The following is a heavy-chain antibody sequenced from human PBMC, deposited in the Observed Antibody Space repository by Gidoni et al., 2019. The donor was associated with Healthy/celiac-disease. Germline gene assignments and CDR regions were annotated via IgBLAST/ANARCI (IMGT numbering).Heavy chain of an antibody. V-gene: IGHV4-39*07. CDR2: IYYSGST. CDR1: GGSISSSSYY. CDR3: AREHLLPADRYGMDV. D-gene: IGHD1-26*01. J-gene: IGHJ6*02. Sequence: QLQLQESGPGLVKPSATLSLTCTVSGGSISSSSYYWGWIRQPPGKGLEWIGSIYYSGSTYYNPSLKSRVTISVDTSKNQFSLKLSSVTAADTAVYYCAREHLLPADRYGMDVWGQGTTVTVSS.